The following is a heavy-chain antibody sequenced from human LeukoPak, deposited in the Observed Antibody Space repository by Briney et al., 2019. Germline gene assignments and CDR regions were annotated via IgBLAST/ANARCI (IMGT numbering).Heavy chain of an antibody. CDR3: ARVGGYSYGYYVAFDI. D-gene: IGHD5-18*01. J-gene: IGHJ3*02. CDR2: IYSGGST. Sequence: GGSLRLSSAASGFIVNTYYMRWVRPAPGKGLERVAVIYSGGSTYYADSVKGRFSISRDNSKNTLYLQMNKLRGEGTAVYYCARVGGYSYGYYVAFDIWGQGTMVTVSS. CDR1: GFIVNTYY. V-gene: IGHV3-53*01.